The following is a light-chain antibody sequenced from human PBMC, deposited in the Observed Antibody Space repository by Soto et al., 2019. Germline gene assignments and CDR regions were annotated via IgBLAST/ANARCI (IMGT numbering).Light chain of an antibody. Sequence: QSVLTQPASVSGSPGQSITISCAGTMRDVGAYNLVSWYQQHPGRVPQLIIYEVRNRPSGISFRFSGSKSDNTASLTISGLQAEDEADYYCSSFTSKSTLIFGGGTKVTVL. CDR1: MRDVGAYNL. CDR2: EVR. CDR3: SSFTSKSTLI. J-gene: IGLJ2*01. V-gene: IGLV2-14*01.